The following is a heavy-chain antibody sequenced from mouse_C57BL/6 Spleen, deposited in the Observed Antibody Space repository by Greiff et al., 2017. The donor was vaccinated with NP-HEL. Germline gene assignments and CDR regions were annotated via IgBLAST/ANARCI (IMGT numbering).Heavy chain of an antibody. J-gene: IGHJ3*01. CDR3: AREGNGNYPAWFAY. CDR1: GFTFSSYG. CDR2: ISSGGSYT. Sequence: EVILVESGGDLVKPGGSLKLSCAASGFTFSSYGMSWVRQTPDKRLEWVATISSGGSYTYYPDSVKGRFTISRDNAKNTLYLQMSSLKSEDTAMYYCAREGNGNYPAWFAYWGQGTLVTVSA. D-gene: IGHD2-1*01. V-gene: IGHV5-6*01.